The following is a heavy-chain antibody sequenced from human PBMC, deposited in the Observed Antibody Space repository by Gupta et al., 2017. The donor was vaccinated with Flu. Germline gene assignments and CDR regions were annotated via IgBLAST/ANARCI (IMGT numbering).Heavy chain of an antibody. CDR1: GITFRSYW. D-gene: IGHD5-24*01. CDR2: RAADDSVK. J-gene: IGHJ4*02. Sequence: EDKLVESGGGWVEPGGSLGLSCLVSGITFRSYWMDGVRQAQGMGLECVANRAADDSVKNYADSVKGRFTISRDDAKNSVYLQMNSLRAEDTAVYYCARNRGWQQFDYWGQGALVTVSS. CDR3: ARNRGWQQFDY. V-gene: IGHV3-7*01.